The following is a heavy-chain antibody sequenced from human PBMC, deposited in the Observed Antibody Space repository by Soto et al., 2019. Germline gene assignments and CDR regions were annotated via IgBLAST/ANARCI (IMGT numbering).Heavy chain of an antibody. V-gene: IGHV3-9*01. CDR2: LSWNGDYT. J-gene: IGHJ6*02. CDR3: AKGTRASYYYGMDV. CDR1: GFTFDDYA. Sequence: EVQLVESGGGLVQPGRSLRLSCAVSGFTFDDYAMHWVRQAPGKGLEWVSGLSWNGDYTGYADSVKGRFTISRDNTNNSLYLQMTSLRAEDTALYYCAKGTRASYYYGMDVGGQGNTVTVSS.